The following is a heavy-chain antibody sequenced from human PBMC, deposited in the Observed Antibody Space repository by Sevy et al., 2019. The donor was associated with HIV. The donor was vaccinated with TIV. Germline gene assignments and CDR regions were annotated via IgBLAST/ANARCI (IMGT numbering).Heavy chain of an antibody. Sequence: SGPTLVNPTQTLTLTCTFSGFSLSTSGVGVGWIRQPPGKALEWLALIYWDDDTRYSPSLKSRLNITKDTSTNQVVLKKTNMDPVDRATYFGAHRRMVRGVFTAPFDYWGQGTLVTVSS. CDR3: AHRRMVRGVFTAPFDY. V-gene: IGHV2-5*02. CDR2: IYWDDDT. D-gene: IGHD3-10*01. J-gene: IGHJ4*02. CDR1: GFSLSTSGVG.